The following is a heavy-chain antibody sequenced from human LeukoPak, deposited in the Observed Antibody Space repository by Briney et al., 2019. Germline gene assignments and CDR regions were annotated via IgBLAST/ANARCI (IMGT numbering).Heavy chain of an antibody. D-gene: IGHD4-17*01. CDR2: ISSSSSYI. Sequence: GGSLRLSCAASGFTFSSYSMNWVRQAPGKGLEWVSSISSSSSYIYYADSVKGRFTISRDNAKNSLYLQMNSLGAEDTAVYYCGTLFRDYGDSGLSVFDYWGQGTLVTVSS. V-gene: IGHV3-21*01. CDR3: GTLFRDYGDSGLSVFDY. J-gene: IGHJ4*02. CDR1: GFTFSSYS.